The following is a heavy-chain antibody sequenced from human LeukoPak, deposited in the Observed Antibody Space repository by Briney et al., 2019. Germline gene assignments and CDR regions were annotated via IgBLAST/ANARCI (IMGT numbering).Heavy chain of an antibody. J-gene: IGHJ5*02. CDR2: IYYSGST. CDR3: ARDLFGYSSGRYGFDP. D-gene: IGHD6-19*01. CDR1: GGSVSSGSYY. V-gene: IGHV4-61*01. Sequence: PSETLSLTCTASGGSVSSGSYYWSWIRQPPGKGLEWIGYIYYSGSTNYNPSLKSRVTISVDTSKNQFSLKLSSVTAADTAVYYCARDLFGYSSGRYGFDPWGQGTLVTVSS.